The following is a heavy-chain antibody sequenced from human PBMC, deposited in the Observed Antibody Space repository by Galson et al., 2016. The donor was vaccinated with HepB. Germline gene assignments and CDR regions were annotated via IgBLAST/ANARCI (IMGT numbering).Heavy chain of an antibody. V-gene: IGHV3-21*01. D-gene: IGHD1-1*01. Sequence: SLRLSCAASGFTFSSYSMNWVRQALGKGLEWVSSISSTTTYIYYADSVKGRFTISRDNSKNTVNLQMNNLRTEDTAVYYCARGGTGRLAYYYYGMDVWGPGTTVTVSS. CDR1: GFTFSSYS. J-gene: IGHJ6*02. CDR2: ISSTTTYI. CDR3: ARGGTGRLAYYYYGMDV.